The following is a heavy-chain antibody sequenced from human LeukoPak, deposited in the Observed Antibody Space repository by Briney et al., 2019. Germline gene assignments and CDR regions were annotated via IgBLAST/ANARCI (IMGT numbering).Heavy chain of an antibody. Sequence: SVKVSCKASEGTFTSYAIEWVRQAPGQGLEWMGRIVPMIGITDHAQKFQGRVTIDADKFTSTAYMELRSLRSEDTAVYYCARRINYYDNNGPLYGLDVWGQGTTVTVSS. D-gene: IGHD3-16*01. CDR3: ARRINYYDNNGPLYGLDV. J-gene: IGHJ6*02. CDR2: IVPMIGIT. CDR1: EGTFTSYA. V-gene: IGHV1-69*04.